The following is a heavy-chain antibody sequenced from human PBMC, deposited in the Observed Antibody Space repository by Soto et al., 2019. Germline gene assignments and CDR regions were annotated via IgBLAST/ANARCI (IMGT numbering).Heavy chain of an antibody. J-gene: IGHJ4*02. Sequence: ASVKVSCKASGGSLSTNPISWARQAPGQGLEWMGGTGSGAGPGNHAQKFQGRLTVTADKSTSTVYMELTNLSSEDTAVYYCARRHSGGFFRFFDSWGQGXLVTVSS. D-gene: IGHD2-15*01. V-gene: IGHV1-69*06. CDR3: ARRHSGGFFRFFDS. CDR1: GGSLSTNP. CDR2: TGSGAGPG.